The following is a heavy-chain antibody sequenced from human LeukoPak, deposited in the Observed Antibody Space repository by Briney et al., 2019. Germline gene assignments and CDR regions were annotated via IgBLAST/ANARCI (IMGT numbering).Heavy chain of an antibody. CDR2: INPNSGGT. Sequence: ASVRVSCKASGYTFTGYSIHWVRQAPGQGLEWMGWINPNSGGTKYAQKFQGRVTMTRDTSISTAYMELSRLRSDDTAVYYCAKESSWFDPWGQGTLVTVSS. D-gene: IGHD3-16*02. V-gene: IGHV1-2*02. J-gene: IGHJ5*02. CDR1: GYTFTGYS. CDR3: AKESSWFDP.